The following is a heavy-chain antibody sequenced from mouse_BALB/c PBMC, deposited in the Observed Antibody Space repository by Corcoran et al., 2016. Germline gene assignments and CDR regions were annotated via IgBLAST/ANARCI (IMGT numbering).Heavy chain of an antibody. Sequence: DVQLQESGPGLVKPSQSLSLTCSVTGYSITSGYYWNWIRQFPGNKLEWMGYISYDGSNNYNPSLKNRISITRDTSKNQFFLKLNSVTTEDTATYYCARIYYGYAGAYWGQGTLVTVSA. V-gene: IGHV3-6*02. D-gene: IGHD2-2*01. J-gene: IGHJ3*01. CDR3: ARIYYGYAGAY. CDR1: GYSITSGYY. CDR2: ISYDGSN.